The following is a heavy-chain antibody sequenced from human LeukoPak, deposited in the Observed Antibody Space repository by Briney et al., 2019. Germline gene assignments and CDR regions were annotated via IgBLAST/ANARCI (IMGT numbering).Heavy chain of an antibody. CDR3: ARDINYDSSAYTGIY. CDR1: GFTFSSYE. Sequence: PGGSLRLSCAASGFTFSSYEMNWVRQAPGKGLEWVSSISSSSSYIYYADSVKGRFTISRDNAKNSLYLQMNSLRAEDTAVYYCARDINYDSSAYTGIYWGQGTLVTVSS. CDR2: ISSSSSYI. J-gene: IGHJ4*02. V-gene: IGHV3-21*01. D-gene: IGHD3-22*01.